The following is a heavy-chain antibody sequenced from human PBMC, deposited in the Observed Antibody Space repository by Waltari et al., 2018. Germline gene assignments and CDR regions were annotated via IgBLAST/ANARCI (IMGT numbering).Heavy chain of an antibody. Sequence: QVQLQEAGPGLVTPSETLSRTGTVSGVSISSSYWSRLRHPPGKGLECIRYIYYRGSTNYNPYLKSRVTISVDTSKNQFSLKLSSVTAADTAVYYCARLEGELPNSDYFDYWGQGTLVTVSS. J-gene: IGHJ4*02. V-gene: IGHV4-59*01. CDR2: IYYRGST. D-gene: IGHD1-26*01. CDR1: GVSISSSY. CDR3: ARLEGELPNSDYFDY.